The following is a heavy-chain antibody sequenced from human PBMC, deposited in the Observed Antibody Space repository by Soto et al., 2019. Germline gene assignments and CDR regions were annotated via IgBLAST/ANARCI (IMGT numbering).Heavy chain of an antibody. Sequence: QVQLQQWGAGLLKPSETLSLTCAVYGGSFSGYYWSWIRQPPGKGLEWIGEINHSGSTNYNPSLKGRVTISVDTSKNQFSLKLSSVTAADTAVYYCARGGDIVVVVAATSGNWFDPWGQGTLVTVSS. CDR2: INHSGST. CDR3: ARGGDIVVVVAATSGNWFDP. D-gene: IGHD2-15*01. V-gene: IGHV4-34*01. J-gene: IGHJ5*02. CDR1: GGSFSGYY.